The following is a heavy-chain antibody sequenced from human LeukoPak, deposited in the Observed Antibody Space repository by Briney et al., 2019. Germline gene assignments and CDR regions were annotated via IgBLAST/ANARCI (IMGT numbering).Heavy chain of an antibody. D-gene: IGHD2-21*01. Sequence: GGSLRLSCAASGFTFSSYAMSWVRQAPGKGLKWVSTINDNGDGTYYADSVKGRFTISRDNAKNSLYLQMNSLRAEDTAVYYCARAIPAAPDAFDIWGQGTMVTVSS. CDR1: GFTFSSYA. CDR2: INDNGDGT. V-gene: IGHV3-23*01. J-gene: IGHJ3*02. CDR3: ARAIPAAPDAFDI.